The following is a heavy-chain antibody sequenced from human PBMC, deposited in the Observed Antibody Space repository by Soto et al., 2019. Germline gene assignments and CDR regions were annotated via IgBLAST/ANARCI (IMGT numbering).Heavy chain of an antibody. J-gene: IGHJ6*02. CDR1: GYTFTSYD. D-gene: IGHD3-22*01. Sequence: VKVFWKPSGYTFTSYDINWVRQATVQGLEWMGWMNPNSGNTGYAQKFQGRVTMTRNTYISTAYMELSSLRSEDTAVYYCARGGYSYGPTYYYDTRYYYYGMDVWGQGTKVTVAS. CDR3: ARGGYSYGPTYYYDTRYYYYGMDV. CDR2: MNPNSGNT. V-gene: IGHV1-8*01.